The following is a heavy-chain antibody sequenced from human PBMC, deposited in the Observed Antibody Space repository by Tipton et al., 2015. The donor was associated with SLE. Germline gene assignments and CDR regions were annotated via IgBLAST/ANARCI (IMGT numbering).Heavy chain of an antibody. D-gene: IGHD6-19*01. CDR1: GFTFSSYS. J-gene: IGHJ4*02. V-gene: IGHV3-21*01. CDR2: ISSSSSYI. Sequence: GSLRLSCAASGFTFSSYSMNWVRQAPGKGLEWVSSISSSSSYIYYADSVKGRFTISRDNAKNSLYLQMNSLRAEDTAVYYCARDVSSGWYPIDYWGQGTLVTVSS. CDR3: ARDVSSGWYPIDY.